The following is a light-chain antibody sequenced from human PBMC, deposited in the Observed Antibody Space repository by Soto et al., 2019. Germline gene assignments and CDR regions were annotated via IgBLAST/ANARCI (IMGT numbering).Light chain of an antibody. CDR2: DVS. CDR3: CSYAGTYSYV. V-gene: IGLV2-11*01. CDR1: SSDSDVNDYKF. Sequence: QCALTQPRSVCGSPGQSVTISCTGTSSDSDVNDYKFFSWYQQHPGKAPKLIIFDVSERPSGVPDRFSASKSGNTASLSISGLQAEDEADYYCCSYAGTYSYVFGSGTKVTVL. J-gene: IGLJ1*01.